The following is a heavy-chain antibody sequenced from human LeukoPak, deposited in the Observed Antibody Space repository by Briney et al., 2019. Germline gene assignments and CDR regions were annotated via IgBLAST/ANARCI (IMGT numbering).Heavy chain of an antibody. J-gene: IGHJ5*02. CDR1: GGTFSSYA. D-gene: IGHD6-13*01. Sequence: SVKVSCKASGGTFSSYARSWVRQAPGQGLGWMGGIIPIFGTANYAQKFQGRVTITADESTSTAYMELSSLRSEDTAVYYCATRIAAAGTNWFDPGGQGCLVTV. CDR2: IIPIFGTA. CDR3: ATRIAAAGTNWFDP. V-gene: IGHV1-69*01.